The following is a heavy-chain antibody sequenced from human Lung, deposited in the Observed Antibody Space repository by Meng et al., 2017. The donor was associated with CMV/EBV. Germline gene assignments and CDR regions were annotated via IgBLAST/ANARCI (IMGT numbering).Heavy chain of an antibody. D-gene: IGHD4-11*01. J-gene: IGHJ4*02. CDR1: GYTFPRYG. Sequence: VSCKASGYTFPRYGISWVRQAPGQGLEGMGWISAFNGGTIYAEKVQGRVTMTTDTSTTTAYMELRSLRSDDTAMYYCVRDRYSNIDYWGQGTLVTVSS. CDR3: VRDRYSNIDY. V-gene: IGHV1-18*01. CDR2: ISAFNGGT.